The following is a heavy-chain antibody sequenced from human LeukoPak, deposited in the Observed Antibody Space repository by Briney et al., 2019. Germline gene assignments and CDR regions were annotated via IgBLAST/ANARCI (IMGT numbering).Heavy chain of an antibody. V-gene: IGHV3-23*01. CDR2: ISGSGGST. J-gene: IGHJ4*02. Sequence: PGGSLRLSCAASGFTFSSYAMSWVRQAPGKGLEWVSAISGSGGSTYYADSVKGRFTISRDNSKNTLYLQMNSLRAEDTAVYYCAKDWQYYYDSSGAFDYWGQGTLVTDSS. D-gene: IGHD3-22*01. CDR3: AKDWQYYYDSSGAFDY. CDR1: GFTFSSYA.